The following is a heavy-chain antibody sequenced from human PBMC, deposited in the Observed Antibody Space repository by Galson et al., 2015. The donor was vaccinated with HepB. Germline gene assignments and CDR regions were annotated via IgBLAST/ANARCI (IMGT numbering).Heavy chain of an antibody. CDR1: GFTFSSYE. D-gene: IGHD1-26*01. CDR3: ASFSGSSYFFDY. Sequence: SLRLSCAASGFTFSSYEMNWVRQAPGKGLEWVSYISSSGSTIYYADSVKGRFTISRDNAKNSLYLQMNSLRAEDTAVYYCASFSGSSYFFDYWGQGTLVTVST. J-gene: IGHJ4*02. CDR2: ISSSGSTI. V-gene: IGHV3-48*03.